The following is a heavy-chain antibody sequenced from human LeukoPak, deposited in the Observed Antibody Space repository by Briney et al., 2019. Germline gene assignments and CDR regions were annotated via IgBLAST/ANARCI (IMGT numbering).Heavy chain of an antibody. J-gene: IGHJ4*02. CDR2: INPNSGDT. CDR1: GCTFTTYY. CDR3: VRDGVGTYDY. D-gene: IGHD3-3*01. Sequence: ASVKVSCKTSGCTFTTYYFHWLRQAPGQGLECMGWINPNSGDTIYAQKFLGRVTMHRDTSISTAYMELTTLTSDDTAVYYCVRDGVGTYDYWGQGTLVTVSS. V-gene: IGHV1-2*02.